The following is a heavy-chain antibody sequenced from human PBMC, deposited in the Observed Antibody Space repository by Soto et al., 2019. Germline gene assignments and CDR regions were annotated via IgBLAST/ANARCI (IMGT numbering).Heavy chain of an antibody. CDR3: ARARASYCSGGSCYSRPYYYYGMDV. CDR1: GFTFSSYG. V-gene: IGHV3-33*01. D-gene: IGHD2-15*01. J-gene: IGHJ6*02. CDR2: IWYDGSNK. Sequence: QVQLVESGGGVVQPGRSLRLSCAASGFTFSSYGMHWVRQAPGKGLEWVAVIWYDGSNKYYADSVKGRFTISRDNSKNTLYLQMNSLRAEDTAVYYCARARASYCSGGSCYSRPYYYYGMDVWGQGTTVTVSS.